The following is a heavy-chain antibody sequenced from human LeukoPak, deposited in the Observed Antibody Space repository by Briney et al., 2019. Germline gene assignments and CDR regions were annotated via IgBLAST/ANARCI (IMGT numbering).Heavy chain of an antibody. CDR3: ARDLTPYCSSTSCDIWVFDY. J-gene: IGHJ4*02. D-gene: IGHD2-2*02. V-gene: IGHV1-69*13. CDR2: IIPIFGTA. CDR1: GGTFISYA. Sequence: ASVKVSCKASGGTFISYAISWVRQAPGQGLEWMGGIIPIFGTANYAQKLQGRVTITADESTSTAYMELSSLRSEHTAVYYCARDLTPYCSSTSCDIWVFDYWGQGTLVTVSS.